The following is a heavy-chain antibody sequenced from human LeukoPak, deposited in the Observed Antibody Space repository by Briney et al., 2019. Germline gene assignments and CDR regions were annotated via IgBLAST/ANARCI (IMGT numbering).Heavy chain of an antibody. Sequence: GGSPRLSCAASGFTFSHYWMSWVRQAPGKGLEWVANIKQDGSEKYYVDSVKGRFTISRDNAKNSLYLQMNSLRAEDTALYYCATHRGYSYGTAEDFDYWGQGTLVTVSS. D-gene: IGHD5-18*01. V-gene: IGHV3-7*01. CDR2: IKQDGSEK. CDR1: GFTFSHYW. J-gene: IGHJ4*02. CDR3: ATHRGYSYGTAEDFDY.